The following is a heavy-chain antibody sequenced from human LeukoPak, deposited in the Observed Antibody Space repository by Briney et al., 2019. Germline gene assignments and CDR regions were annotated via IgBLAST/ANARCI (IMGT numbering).Heavy chain of an antibody. CDR1: GYSISSGYY. V-gene: IGHV4-38-2*02. CDR3: ARRPNSSGWYYYMDV. D-gene: IGHD6-19*01. Sequence: SETLSLTCTVSGYSISSGYYWGWIRQPPGKGLEWIGSMYYSGSTYYNPSLKSRVTISVDTSKNQFSLKLSSVTAADTAVYYCARRPNSSGWYYYMDVWGKGTTVTISS. CDR2: MYYSGST. J-gene: IGHJ6*03.